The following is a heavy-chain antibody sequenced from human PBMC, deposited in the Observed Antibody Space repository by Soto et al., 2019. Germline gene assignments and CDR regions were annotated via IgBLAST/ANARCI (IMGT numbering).Heavy chain of an antibody. Sequence: GGALRLSCAASGFTFTRYGMALGRQAPGKGLEWVSAITSSGGTTYYADSVKGRFTISRDNSKNTLYLQMNSLRAEDMALYYCAKGYRGGSPPYHLAFWGQGILVPVSS. J-gene: IGHJ1*01. CDR3: AKGYRGGSPPYHLAF. CDR2: ITSSGGTT. D-gene: IGHD5-18*01. V-gene: IGHV3-23*01. CDR1: GFTFTRYG.